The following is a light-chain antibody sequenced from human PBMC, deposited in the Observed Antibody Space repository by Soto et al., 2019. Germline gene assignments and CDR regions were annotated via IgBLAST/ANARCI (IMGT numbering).Light chain of an antibody. CDR1: QSVLYSSNNKNY. CDR3: QQYYSTPPGWT. Sequence: DIVMTQSPDSLAVSLGERATINCKSSQSVLYSSNNKNYLAWYQQKPGQPPKLLIYWASTRESGVPDRFSGSGSGTDFTLTISSLQAEDVAVYCCQQYYSTPPGWTFGQGTKVEIK. V-gene: IGKV4-1*01. CDR2: WAS. J-gene: IGKJ1*01.